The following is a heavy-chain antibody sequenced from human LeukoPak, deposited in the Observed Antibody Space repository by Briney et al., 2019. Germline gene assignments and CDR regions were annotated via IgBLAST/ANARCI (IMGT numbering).Heavy chain of an antibody. Sequence: ETLSLTCAVYGGSFSGYYWSWIRHPPGKGLEWIGEINHSGSTNYNPSLKSRVTISVDTSKNQFSLKLSSVTAADTAVYYCARVPFRLNYGSGSYFPWYFDYWGQGTLVTVSS. V-gene: IGHV4-34*01. CDR3: ARVPFRLNYGSGSYFPWYFDY. J-gene: IGHJ4*02. D-gene: IGHD3-10*01. CDR1: GGSFSGYY. CDR2: INHSGST.